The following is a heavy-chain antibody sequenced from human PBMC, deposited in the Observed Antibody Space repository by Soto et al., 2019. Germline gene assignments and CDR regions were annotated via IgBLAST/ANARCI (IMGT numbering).Heavy chain of an antibody. D-gene: IGHD3-10*01. CDR1: GGTFSSYP. CDR2: IIPIFDTA. Sequence: QVQLVQSGAEVKKPGSSVKVSCKASGGTFSSYPISWVRQAPGQGLEWMGGIIPIFDTANYAQKFQGRVTSTADESTSTAYMRLSSLRSEDTAVYYCARGGSAWLSDNWFDPWGQGTLVTVSS. J-gene: IGHJ5*02. V-gene: IGHV1-69*12. CDR3: ARGGSAWLSDNWFDP.